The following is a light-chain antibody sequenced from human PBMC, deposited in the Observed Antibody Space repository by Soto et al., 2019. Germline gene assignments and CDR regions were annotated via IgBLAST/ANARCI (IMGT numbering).Light chain of an antibody. CDR3: QQRSDWPST. CDR2: DAS. J-gene: IGKJ4*01. CDR1: QSVASY. Sequence: EIVLTQSPVTLSLSPGEIATLSCRASQSVASYFAWYQQKPGQAPRLLIYDASSRATGIPARFSGSGSGTDFPLTISSLEPEDFAVYYCQQRSDWPSTFGGGTRVEIK. V-gene: IGKV3-11*01.